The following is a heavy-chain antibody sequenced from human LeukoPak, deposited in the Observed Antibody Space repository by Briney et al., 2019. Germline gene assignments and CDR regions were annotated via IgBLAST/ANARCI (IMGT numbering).Heavy chain of an antibody. CDR2: INPNSGGT. V-gene: IGHV1-2*02. J-gene: IGHJ4*02. CDR1: GYTFTFYY. CDR3: AREGYCSGDKCPVAN. Sequence: ASVRVSCKASGYTFTFYYIHWVRQAPGQGLEWMGWINPNSGGTNYARTFQGRVNMTRNTSISTAYMDLSSLRSDDTAVYYCAREGYCSGDKCPVANWGQGTLVTVSS. D-gene: IGHD2-15*01.